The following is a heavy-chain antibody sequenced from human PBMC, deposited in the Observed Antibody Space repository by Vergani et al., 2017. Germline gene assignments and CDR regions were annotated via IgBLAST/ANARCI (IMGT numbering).Heavy chain of an antibody. V-gene: IGHV1-69*02. J-gene: IGHJ3*02. CDR2: IIPILGIA. CDR3: ARGGYCSSTSCLAGAFDI. D-gene: IGHD2-2*01. Sequence: QVQLVQSGAEVKKPGSSVKVSCKASGGTFSSYTISWVRQAPGQGLEWMGRIIPILGIANYAQKFQGRVTITADNSTSTAYMELSSLRSEDTAVYYCARGGYCSSTSCLAGAFDIWGQGTMVTVSS. CDR1: GGTFSSYT.